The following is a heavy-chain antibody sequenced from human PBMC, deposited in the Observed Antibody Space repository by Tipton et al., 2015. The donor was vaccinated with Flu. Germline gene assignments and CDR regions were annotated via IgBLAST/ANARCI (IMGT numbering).Heavy chain of an antibody. CDR2: IHRSGST. D-gene: IGHD5-12*01. CDR3: ARDSAYANVYLDS. V-gene: IGHV4-38-2*02. CDR1: GYSIRSDYF. Sequence: PGLVKPSETLSLTCTVSGYSIRSDYFWGWIRQPPGKGLEWIATIHRSGSTKYNPSLKSRVTISVDTSMNQFSLKVRSLTAADTAVYYCARDSAYANVYLDSWGRGNLVSVSS. J-gene: IGHJ4*02.